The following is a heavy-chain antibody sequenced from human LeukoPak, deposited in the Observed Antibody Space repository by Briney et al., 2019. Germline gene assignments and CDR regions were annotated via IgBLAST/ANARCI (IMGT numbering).Heavy chain of an antibody. D-gene: IGHD1-26*01. J-gene: IGHJ5*02. CDR1: GGSVSSGSYY. V-gene: IGHV4-61*01. Sequence: SETLSLTCTVSGGSVSSGSYYWSWIRQPPGRGLEWIGYIYYSGSTNYNPSLKSRVTISVDTSKNQFSLKLSSVTAADTAVYYCASNLSGSYYNWFDPWGQGTLVTVSS. CDR2: IYYSGST. CDR3: ASNLSGSYYNWFDP.